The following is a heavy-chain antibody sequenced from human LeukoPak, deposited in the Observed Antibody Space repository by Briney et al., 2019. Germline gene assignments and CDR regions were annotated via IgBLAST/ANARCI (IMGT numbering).Heavy chain of an antibody. D-gene: IGHD3-22*01. J-gene: IGHJ4*02. V-gene: IGHV4-34*01. CDR3: ARVLGDSSGYYPDY. CDR1: GGSFTGHY. CDR2: INHSGST. Sequence: PSETLSLTCAVYGGSFTGHYWSWIRQPPGKGLEWIGEINHSGSTNYNLSLKSRVTISVDTSKNQFSLKLSSVTAADTAVYYCARVLGDSSGYYPDYWGQGTLVTVSS.